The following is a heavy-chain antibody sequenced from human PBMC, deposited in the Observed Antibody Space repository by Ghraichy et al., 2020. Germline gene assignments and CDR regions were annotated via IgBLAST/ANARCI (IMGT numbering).Heavy chain of an antibody. CDR2: ASYTGST. CDR1: GTSIKNYH. D-gene: IGHD5-24*01. V-gene: IGHV4-59*01. J-gene: IGHJ4*02. CDR3: SAYKYGHRFDGY. Sequence: SENLSLTCNVSGTSIKNYHWTWIRQPPGKGLEYIGYASYTGSTNYNPSLKTRVRMSVDTSKNQLSLRLSDMTAADTAVYFCSAYKYGHRFDGYWGQGALVSVSS.